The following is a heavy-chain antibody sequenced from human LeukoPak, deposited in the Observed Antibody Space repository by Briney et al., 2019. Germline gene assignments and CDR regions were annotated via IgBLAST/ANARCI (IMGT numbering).Heavy chain of an antibody. CDR3: ARGDYYDSSGYPTFDY. J-gene: IGHJ4*02. Sequence: SETLSLTCTVSGGSISSYYWSWIRQPPGKGLEWLGYIYYSGSTNYNPSLKSRVTISVDTSKNQFSLKLSSVTAADTAVYYCARGDYYDSSGYPTFDYWGQGTLVTVSS. CDR1: GGSISSYY. CDR2: IYYSGST. D-gene: IGHD3-22*01. V-gene: IGHV4-59*01.